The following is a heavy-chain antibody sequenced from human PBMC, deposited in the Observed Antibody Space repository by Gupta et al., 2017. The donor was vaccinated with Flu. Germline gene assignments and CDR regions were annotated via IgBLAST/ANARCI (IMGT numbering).Heavy chain of an antibody. CDR2: IHPYNGDT. Sequence: QVQLVQSGAEVKKPGASLKVSCRPSGYTFTAYFLHWLRQAPGQSLEYMGGIHPYNGDTKSEEKFQGRVTMTRDTSVTTAYMELSSLNSDDTAVYYCAREPPQTGGFDYWGQGVLVNVSS. J-gene: IGHJ4*02. V-gene: IGHV1-2*02. D-gene: IGHD7-27*01. CDR1: GYTFTAYF. CDR3: AREPPQTGGFDY.